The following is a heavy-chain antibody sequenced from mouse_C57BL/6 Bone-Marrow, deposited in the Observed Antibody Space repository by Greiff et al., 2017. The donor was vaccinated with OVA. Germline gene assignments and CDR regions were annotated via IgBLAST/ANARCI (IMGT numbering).Heavy chain of an antibody. V-gene: IGHV1-15*01. CDR1: GYTFTDYE. Sequence: QVQLQQSGAELVRPGASVTLSCKASGYTFTDYEMHWVKQTPVHGLEWIGAIDPETGGTAYNQKFKGKAILTADKSSSTAYMELRSLTSEDSAVDYCTRAAPWGRFAYWGQGTLVTVSA. CDR2: IDPETGGT. CDR3: TRAAPWGRFAY. J-gene: IGHJ3*01. D-gene: IGHD4-1*01.